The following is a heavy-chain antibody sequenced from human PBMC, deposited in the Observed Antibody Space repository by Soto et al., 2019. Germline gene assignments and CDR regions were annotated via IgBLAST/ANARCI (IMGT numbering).Heavy chain of an antibody. CDR2: IYPGDSDT. CDR3: ASPYGSAIGGYYYGMDV. D-gene: IGHD3-10*01. V-gene: IGHV5-51*01. CDR1: GYSFTSYW. Sequence: PGESLKISCKGSGYSFTSYWIGWVRQMPGKGLEWMGIIYPGDSDTRYSPSFQGQVTISADKSISTAYLQWSSLKASDTAMYYCASPYGSAIGGYYYGMDVWGQGTTVTVSS. J-gene: IGHJ6*02.